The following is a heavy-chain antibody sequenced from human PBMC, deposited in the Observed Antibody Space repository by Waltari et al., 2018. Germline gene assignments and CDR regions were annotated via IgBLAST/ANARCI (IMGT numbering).Heavy chain of an antibody. CDR2: VSGSGGST. D-gene: IGHD6-19*01. CDR1: GFTFSSYA. V-gene: IGHV3-23*01. CDR3: AKSEAVAGEFDY. J-gene: IGHJ4*02. Sequence: EVQLLESGGGLGPGGSLRLSCEASGFTFSSYAMSWVRQAPGKGLEGVSGVSGSGGSTYYADSVKGRFTISRDNAKNTLYVQMNSLRAEDTAVYYCAKSEAVAGEFDYWGQGTLVTVSS.